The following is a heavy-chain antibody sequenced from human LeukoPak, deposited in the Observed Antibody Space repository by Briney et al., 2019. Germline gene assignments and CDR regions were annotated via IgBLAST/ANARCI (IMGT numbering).Heavy chain of an antibody. CDR2: MSGSGGST. CDR3: AKDREYSYVYDAFDI. J-gene: IGHJ3*02. Sequence: GGSLRLSCAVSGFTFSSYAMSWVRQAPGKGLEWVSGMSGSGGSTYYADSVKGRFTISRDNSKNTLYLQMNTLRAEDTAVYYCAKDREYSYVYDAFDIWGQGTLVTVSS. V-gene: IGHV3-23*01. CDR1: GFTFSSYA. D-gene: IGHD3-16*01.